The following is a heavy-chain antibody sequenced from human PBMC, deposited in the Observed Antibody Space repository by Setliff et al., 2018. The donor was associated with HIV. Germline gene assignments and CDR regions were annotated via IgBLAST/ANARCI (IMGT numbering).Heavy chain of an antibody. CDR3: ARAVHSPSIYYYVFDY. CDR1: YYSIRSEYY. V-gene: IGHV4-38-2*02. J-gene: IGHJ4*02. CDR2: LYQSGSA. D-gene: IGHD3-22*01. Sequence: SETLSLTCTVSYYSIRSEYYWGWVRRPPGKGLEWIGSLYQSGSAYYNPSLKSRVTISVDKPKNQFSLKVSSVTAADTAVYYCARAVHSPSIYYYVFDYWGQGTLVTVSS.